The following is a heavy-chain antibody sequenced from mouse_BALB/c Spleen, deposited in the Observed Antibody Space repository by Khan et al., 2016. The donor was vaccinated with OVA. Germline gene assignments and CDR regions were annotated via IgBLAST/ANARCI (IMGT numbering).Heavy chain of an antibody. J-gene: IGHJ4*01. CDR1: GYSITSDYA. Sequence: ESGPGLVNPSQSLSLTCPVTGYSITSDYAWNWIRQFPGNKLEWMGYINYSGRTNYNPALKSRISITRDTSKNQFFLQLNSVTTEDTATYYCARDGSRYNYAMDYWGQGTSVTVSS. CDR2: INYSGRT. CDR3: ARDGSRYNYAMDY. D-gene: IGHD2-3*01. V-gene: IGHV3-2*02.